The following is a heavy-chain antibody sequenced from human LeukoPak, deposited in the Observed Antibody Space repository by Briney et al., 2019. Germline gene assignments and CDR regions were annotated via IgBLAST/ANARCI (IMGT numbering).Heavy chain of an antibody. CDR2: ILGSGVTT. D-gene: IGHD3-9*01. V-gene: IGHV3-23*01. J-gene: IGHJ4*02. Sequence: GGSLRLSCTASGFIFSSCTMNWVRQAPGKGLEWVSAILGSGVTTYYADSVKGRFTVSRDNSKSTLYLQMNTLRAEDTALYYCAKWGDYDVLTGYYVPDYWGQGTLVTVSS. CDR3: AKWGDYDVLTGYYVPDY. CDR1: GFIFSSCT.